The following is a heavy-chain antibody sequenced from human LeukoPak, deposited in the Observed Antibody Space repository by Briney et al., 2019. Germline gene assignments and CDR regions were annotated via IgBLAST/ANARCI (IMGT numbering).Heavy chain of an antibody. V-gene: IGHV1-69*04. Sequence: SVKVSCKASGGTFSSYAISWVRQAPGQGLEWMGRIIPILGIANYAQKFQGRVTITADKSTSTAYMELSSLRSEDTAVYYCARVKGAAGDAFDIWGQGTMVTVSS. D-gene: IGHD6-13*01. J-gene: IGHJ3*02. CDR3: ARVKGAAGDAFDI. CDR1: GGTFSSYA. CDR2: IIPILGIA.